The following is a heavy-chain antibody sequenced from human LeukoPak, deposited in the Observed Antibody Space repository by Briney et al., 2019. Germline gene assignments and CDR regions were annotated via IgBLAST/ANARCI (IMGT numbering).Heavy chain of an antibody. CDR3: ARAGYGDYVDY. D-gene: IGHD4-17*01. Sequence: ESIVYIYYSGTTTYTLSLKSRVTISVDPSKNQFSLKLTSVTSADTAVYYCARAGYGDYVDYWGQGTLVTVSS. CDR2: IYYSGTT. J-gene: IGHJ4*02. V-gene: IGHV4-59*01.